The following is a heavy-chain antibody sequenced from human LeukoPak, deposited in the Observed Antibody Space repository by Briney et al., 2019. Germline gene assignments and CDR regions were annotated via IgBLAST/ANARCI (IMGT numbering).Heavy chain of an antibody. CDR1: GFSVSNYY. D-gene: IGHD3-3*01. V-gene: IGHV3-66*01. Sequence: GGSLRLSCAASGFSVSNYYMSWVRQPPGKGLEWVSVMYTGGGRYYGASVKGRFTISRDNSKNTVFLQMNSLRAADTAVYYCAKDHSLITIFGVVIHPIRMVTDYWGQGTLVTVSS. CDR3: AKDHSLITIFGVVIHPIRMVTDY. CDR2: MYTGGGR. J-gene: IGHJ4*02.